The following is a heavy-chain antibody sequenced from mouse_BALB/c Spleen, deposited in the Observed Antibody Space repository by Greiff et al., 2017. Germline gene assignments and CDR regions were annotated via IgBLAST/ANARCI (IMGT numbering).Heavy chain of an antibody. CDR3: ARPTATLYYFDY. CDR1: GYSFTGYT. Sequence: VRLKESGPELVKPGASMKISCKASGYSFTGYTMNWVKQSHGKNLEWIGLINPYNGGTSYNQKFKGKATLTVDKSSSTAYMELLSLTSEDSAVYYCARPTATLYYFDYWGQGTTLTVSS. J-gene: IGHJ2*01. V-gene: IGHV1-18*01. CDR2: INPYNGGT. D-gene: IGHD1-2*01.